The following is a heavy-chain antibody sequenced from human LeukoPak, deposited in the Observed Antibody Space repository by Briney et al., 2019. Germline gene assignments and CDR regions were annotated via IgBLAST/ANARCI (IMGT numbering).Heavy chain of an antibody. J-gene: IGHJ4*02. V-gene: IGHV3-23*01. CDR2: ISGSGGST. CDR3: AKADDYYGSGSEYYFDY. CDR1: GFTFSSYA. Sequence: PGGSLRLSCAASGFTFSSYAMSWVRQAPGKGLEWVSAISGSGGSTYYADSVKGRFTISRDNSKNTLYLQMNSLRAEDTAVYYCAKADDYYGSGSEYYFDYWGQGTLVTVSS. D-gene: IGHD3-10*01.